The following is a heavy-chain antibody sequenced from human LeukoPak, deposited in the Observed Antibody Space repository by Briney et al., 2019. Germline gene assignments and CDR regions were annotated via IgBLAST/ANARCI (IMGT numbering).Heavy chain of an antibody. Sequence: SVKVSCKASGGTFSSYAISWVRQAPGQGLEWMGGIIRIFGTANYAQKFQGRVTITTDESTSTAYMELSSLRSEDTAVYYCASPGYCSSTSCPYYAFDIWGQGTMVTVSS. CDR2: IIRIFGTA. CDR3: ASPGYCSSTSCPYYAFDI. J-gene: IGHJ3*02. D-gene: IGHD2-2*01. CDR1: GGTFSSYA. V-gene: IGHV1-69*05.